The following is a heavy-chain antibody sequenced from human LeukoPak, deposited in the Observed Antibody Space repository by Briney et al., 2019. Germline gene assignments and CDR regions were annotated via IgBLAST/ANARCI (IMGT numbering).Heavy chain of an antibody. Sequence: ASVKVSCKASGYTFTGYYMHWVRQAPGQGLEWMGWISAYNGNTNYAQKLQGRVTMTTDTSTSTAYMELRSLRSDDMAVYYCARAGGLAVTTYYFDCWGQGTLVTVSS. D-gene: IGHD4-17*01. V-gene: IGHV1-18*03. CDR3: ARAGGLAVTTYYFDC. CDR1: GYTFTGYY. CDR2: ISAYNGNT. J-gene: IGHJ4*02.